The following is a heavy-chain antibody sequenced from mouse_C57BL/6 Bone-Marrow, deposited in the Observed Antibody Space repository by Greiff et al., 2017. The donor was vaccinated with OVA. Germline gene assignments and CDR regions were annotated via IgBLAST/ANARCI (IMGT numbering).Heavy chain of an antibody. J-gene: IGHJ3*01. D-gene: IGHD2-12*01. CDR1: GYTFTSYG. Sequence: LQESGAELARPGASVKLSCKASGYTFTSYGISWVKQRTGQGLEWIGEIYPRSGNTYYNEKFKGKATLTADKSSSTAYMELRSLTSEDSAVYFCARDSDQSSWFAYWGQGTLVTVSA. CDR3: ARDSDQSSWFAY. CDR2: IYPRSGNT. V-gene: IGHV1-81*01.